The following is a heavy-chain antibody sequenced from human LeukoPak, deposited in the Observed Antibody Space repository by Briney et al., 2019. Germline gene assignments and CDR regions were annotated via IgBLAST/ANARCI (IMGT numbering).Heavy chain of an antibody. J-gene: IGHJ3*02. CDR1: GFTFSSYS. Sequence: GGSLRLSCAASGFTFSSYSMNWVRQAPGKGLEWVSSISSSSSYIYYADSVKGRSTISRDNAKNSLYLQMNSLRAEDTAVYYCARQGSSDAFDIWGQGTMVTVSS. D-gene: IGHD6-6*01. CDR2: ISSSSSYI. V-gene: IGHV3-21*01. CDR3: ARQGSSDAFDI.